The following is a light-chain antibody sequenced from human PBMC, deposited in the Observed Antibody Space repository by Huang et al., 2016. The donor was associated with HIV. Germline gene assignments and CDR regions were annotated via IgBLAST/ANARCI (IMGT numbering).Light chain of an antibody. CDR2: GTS. J-gene: IGKJ1*01. V-gene: IGKV3-15*01. CDR1: QSVTHS. CDR3: QQYHYWPPVT. Sequence: IVMTQSPDTLSVSPGERATLSCRAGQSVTHSLAWYQQKPGQDPRLLIYGTSTRATGIPGRFSGSGSGTDFTLTISSLQSDDFGVYYCQQYHYWPPVTFGQGTKVEI.